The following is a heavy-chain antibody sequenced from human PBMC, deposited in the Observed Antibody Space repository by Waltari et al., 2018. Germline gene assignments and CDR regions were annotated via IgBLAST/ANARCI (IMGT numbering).Heavy chain of an antibody. V-gene: IGHV4-39*07. CDR1: GGSISSSSYY. CDR2: IYYSGST. Sequence: QLQLQESGPGLVKPSETLSLTCTVSGGSISSSSYYWGWIRQPPGKGLEWIGSIYYSGSTYYNPSLKSRVTIAVDTSKNQVSLKLSSVTAADTAVYYCARDRWTVVVPAGNFDYWGQGTLVTVSS. J-gene: IGHJ4*02. CDR3: ARDRWTVVVPAGNFDY. D-gene: IGHD2-2*01.